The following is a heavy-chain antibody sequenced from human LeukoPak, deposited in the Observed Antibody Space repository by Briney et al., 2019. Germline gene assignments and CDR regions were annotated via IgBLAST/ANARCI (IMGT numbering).Heavy chain of an antibody. J-gene: IGHJ4*02. D-gene: IGHD6-13*01. Sequence: PGGSLRLSCAASGFTLSTHAMSWVRQAPGKGLEWVSSISDTGDSTNHADSVKGRFTISRDNSNNTLSLQMNSLRAEDTALYYCVAAPGIHYFDYWGQGTLVTVSS. CDR3: VAAPGIHYFDY. V-gene: IGHV3-23*01. CDR2: ISDTGDST. CDR1: GFTLSTHA.